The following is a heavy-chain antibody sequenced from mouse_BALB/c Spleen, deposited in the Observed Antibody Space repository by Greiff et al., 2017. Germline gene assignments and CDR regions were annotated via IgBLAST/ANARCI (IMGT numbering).Heavy chain of an antibody. CDR2: INSNGGST. D-gene: IGHD2-1*01. CDR3: ARGGNYEGYAMDY. Sequence: EVMLVESGGGLVQPGGSLKLSCAASGFTFSSYGMSWVRQTPDKRLELVATINSNGGSTYYPDSVKGRFTISRDNAKNTLYLQMSSLKSEDTAMYYCARGGNYEGYAMDYWGQGTSVTVSS. V-gene: IGHV5-6-3*01. J-gene: IGHJ4*01. CDR1: GFTFSSYG.